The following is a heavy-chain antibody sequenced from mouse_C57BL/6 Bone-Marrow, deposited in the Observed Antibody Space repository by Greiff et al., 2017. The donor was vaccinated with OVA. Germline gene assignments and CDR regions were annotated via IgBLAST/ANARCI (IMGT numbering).Heavy chain of an antibody. CDR1: GFTFSDYG. J-gene: IGHJ3*01. Sequence: EVHLVESGGGLVKPGGSLKLSCAASGFTFSDYGMHWVRQAPEKGLEWVAYISSGSSTIYYADTVKGRFTISRDNAKNTLFLQMTSLRSEDTAMYYCAREFSPYYYGSSYGFAYWGQGTLVTVSA. D-gene: IGHD1-1*01. CDR2: ISSGSSTI. CDR3: AREFSPYYYGSSYGFAY. V-gene: IGHV5-17*01.